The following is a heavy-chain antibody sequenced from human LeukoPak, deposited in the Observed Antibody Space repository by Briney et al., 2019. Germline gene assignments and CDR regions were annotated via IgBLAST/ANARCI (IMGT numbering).Heavy chain of an antibody. V-gene: IGHV1-69*04. J-gene: IGHJ4*02. CDR1: GGTFSSYA. Sequence: ASVKVSCKASGGTFSSYAISWVRQAPGQGLEWMGRIIPILGIANYAQKFQGRVTITADKSTSTAYVELSSLRSEDTAVYYCARGHCSGGSCYPGDYWGQGTLVTVSS. CDR2: IIPILGIA. CDR3: ARGHCSGGSCYPGDY. D-gene: IGHD2-15*01.